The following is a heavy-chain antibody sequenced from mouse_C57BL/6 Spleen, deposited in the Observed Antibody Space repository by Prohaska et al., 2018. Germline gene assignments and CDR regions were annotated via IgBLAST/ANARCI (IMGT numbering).Heavy chain of an antibody. V-gene: IGHV1-26*01. Sequence: YMGKATLTVDKSSSTAYMELRSLTSEDSAVYYCARWEDDSPFAYWGQGTLVTVS. D-gene: IGHD2-12*01. J-gene: IGHJ3*01. CDR3: ARWEDDSPFAY.